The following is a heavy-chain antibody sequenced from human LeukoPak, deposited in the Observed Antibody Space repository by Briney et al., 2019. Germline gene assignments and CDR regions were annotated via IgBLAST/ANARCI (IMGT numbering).Heavy chain of an antibody. Sequence: ASVKVSCKASGGTFSSYAISWVRQAPGQGLEWMGGIIPIFGTANYAQKFQGRVTITADESTSTAYMELSSLRSEDTAVYYCARTNPAYSGSYFDYWGQGTLVTVSS. V-gene: IGHV1-69*13. CDR3: ARTNPAYSGSYFDY. D-gene: IGHD1-26*01. CDR1: GGTFSSYA. CDR2: IIPIFGTA. J-gene: IGHJ4*02.